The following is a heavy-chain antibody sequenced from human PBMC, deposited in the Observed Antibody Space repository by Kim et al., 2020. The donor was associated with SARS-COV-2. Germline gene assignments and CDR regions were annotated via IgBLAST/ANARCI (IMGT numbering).Heavy chain of an antibody. CDR3: ARDRHEYVLVLARYYYYGMDV. V-gene: IGHV3-48*02. CDR2: ISSSSTTI. J-gene: IGHJ6*02. Sequence: GGSLRLSCAASGFTFSSYSMNWVRQAPGKGLEWVSYISSSSTTIYYADSVKGRFTISRDNAKNSLYLQMNSLRDEDTAVYYCARDRHEYVLVLARYYYYGMDVWGQGTTVTVSS. D-gene: IGHD2-15*01. CDR1: GFTFSSYS.